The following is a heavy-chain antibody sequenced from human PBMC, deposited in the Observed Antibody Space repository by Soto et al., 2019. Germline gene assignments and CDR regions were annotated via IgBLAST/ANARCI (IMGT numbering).Heavy chain of an antibody. CDR2: ITGSGGST. CDR3: AKDLQFSGWLSAQTFDY. V-gene: IGHV3-23*01. J-gene: IGHJ4*02. CDR1: GGTFRSHA. Sequence: GGSLRLSCAVSGGTFRSHAMSWVRQAPGKGLECVSSITGSGGSTYYADSVRGRFTISRDKSKNTLYLQMNSLRGEDTAVYYCAKDLQFSGWLSAQTFDYWGQGTQVTVSS. D-gene: IGHD6-19*01.